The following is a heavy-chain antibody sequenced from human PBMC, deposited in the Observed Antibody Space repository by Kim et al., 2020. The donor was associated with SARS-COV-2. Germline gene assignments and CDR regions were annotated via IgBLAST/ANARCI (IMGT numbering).Heavy chain of an antibody. J-gene: IGHJ3*01. CDR2: ISGSTGNT. CDR1: GFTFSRYA. Sequence: GGSLRLSCAASGFTFSRYAMSWVRQAPGKGLEWVSGISGSTGNTNYADSVKGRFTISRDNSKDILYLQMSSLGADDMAVYYCAKSTVTDDAFDFWGQGTIISVSS. CDR3: AKSTVTDDAFDF. V-gene: IGHV3-23*01. D-gene: IGHD4-17*01.